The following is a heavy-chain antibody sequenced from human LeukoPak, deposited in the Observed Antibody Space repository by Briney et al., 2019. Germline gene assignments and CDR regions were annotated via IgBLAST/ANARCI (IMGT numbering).Heavy chain of an antibody. J-gene: IGHJ5*02. D-gene: IGHD2-2*01. V-gene: IGHV4-59*01. Sequence: PSETLSLTCTVSGGSISSYYWSWIRQPPGKGLEWIGYIYHSGSTNYNPSLKSRVTVSVDTSKNQFSLKLSSVTAADTAVYYCARDSRTSFGGSRFDPWGQGTLVTVSS. CDR1: GGSISSYY. CDR2: IYHSGST. CDR3: ARDSRTSFGGSRFDP.